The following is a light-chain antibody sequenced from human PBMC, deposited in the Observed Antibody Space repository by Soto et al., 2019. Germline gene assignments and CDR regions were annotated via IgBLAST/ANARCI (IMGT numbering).Light chain of an antibody. Sequence: EILLTQSPATLSWSPGERATLSCGASQSVSSYLAWYQQKPGQAPRLLIYDASNRATGIPARFSGSGSGTDFTLTISSLEPEDFAVYYCQQRSNWHSLTFGGGTKVDIK. CDR2: DAS. CDR1: QSVSSY. CDR3: QQRSNWHSLT. V-gene: IGKV3-11*01. J-gene: IGKJ4*01.